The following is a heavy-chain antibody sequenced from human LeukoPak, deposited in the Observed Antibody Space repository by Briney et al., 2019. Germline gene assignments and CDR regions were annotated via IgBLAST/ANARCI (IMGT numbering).Heavy chain of an antibody. D-gene: IGHD2-15*01. CDR3: AKEYCSGGSCYLSRDAFDI. J-gene: IGHJ3*02. CDR2: MNPNSGNT. V-gene: IGHV1-8*01. CDR1: GYTFTSYD. Sequence: ASVKVSCKASGYTFTSYDINWVRQATGQGLEWMGWMNPNSGNTGYAQKFQGRVTMTRNTSISTAYMELSSLRSEDTAVYYCAKEYCSGGSCYLSRDAFDIWGHGTMVTVSS.